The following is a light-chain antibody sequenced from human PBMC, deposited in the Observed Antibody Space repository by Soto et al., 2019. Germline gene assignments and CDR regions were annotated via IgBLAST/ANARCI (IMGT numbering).Light chain of an antibody. CDR3: GTWDSSLSVLYV. CDR2: ENN. V-gene: IGLV1-51*02. J-gene: IGLJ1*01. CDR1: SSNIGNNY. Sequence: QSVLTQPPSVSAAPGQKVTISCSGSSSNIGNNYVSWYQQLPGTAPKLLIYENNKRPSGIPDRFSGSKSGTSATLGITGLQTGDEADYYCGTWDSSLSVLYVFGTGPKVT.